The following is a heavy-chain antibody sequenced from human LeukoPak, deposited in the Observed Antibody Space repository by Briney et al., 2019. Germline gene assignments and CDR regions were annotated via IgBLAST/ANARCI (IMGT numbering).Heavy chain of an antibody. CDR2: IIPILGTA. CDR1: GGTFSSYA. V-gene: IGHV1-69*13. J-gene: IGHJ6*04. CDR3: AREKGSTDYGMDV. D-gene: IGHD2-2*01. Sequence: SVKVSCKASGGTFSSYAISWVRQAPGQGLEWMGGIIPILGTANYAQKFQGRVTITADESTSTAYMELSSLRSEDTAVYYCAREKGSTDYGMDVWGKGTTVTVSS.